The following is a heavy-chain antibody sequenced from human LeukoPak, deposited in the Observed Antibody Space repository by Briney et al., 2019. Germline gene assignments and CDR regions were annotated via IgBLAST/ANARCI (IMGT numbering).Heavy chain of an antibody. Sequence: GGSLRLSCAASGFTFSSYAMSWVRQAPGKGLEWVSAISGSGGSTYYADPVKGRFTISRDNSKNTLYLQMNSLRAEDTAVYYCATSYDFWSGYYAYWGQGTLVTVSS. CDR1: GFTFSSYA. CDR2: ISGSGGST. J-gene: IGHJ4*02. CDR3: ATSYDFWSGYYAY. V-gene: IGHV3-23*01. D-gene: IGHD3-3*01.